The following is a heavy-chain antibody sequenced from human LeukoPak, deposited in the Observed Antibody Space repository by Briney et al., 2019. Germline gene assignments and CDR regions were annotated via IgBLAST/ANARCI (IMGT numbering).Heavy chain of an antibody. CDR3: ARGRGCSSTSCYLDYYYYMDV. J-gene: IGHJ6*03. Sequence: SETLSLTCAVYGGSFSGYYWSWIRQPPGKGLEWIGEINHSGSTNYNPSLKSRVTISVDTSKNQFSLKLSSVTAADTAVYYCARGRGCSSTSCYLDYYYYMDVWGKGTTVTVSS. CDR2: INHSGST. V-gene: IGHV4-34*01. D-gene: IGHD2-2*01. CDR1: GGSFSGYY.